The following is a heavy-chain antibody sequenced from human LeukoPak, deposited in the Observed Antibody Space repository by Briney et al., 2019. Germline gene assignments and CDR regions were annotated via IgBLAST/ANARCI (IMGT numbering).Heavy chain of an antibody. J-gene: IGHJ5*02. Sequence: SETLSLTCTVSGGSISSYYLSWIRQPAGKGLEWIGRMYIGGSTSYNPSLKSRVTMSVDTSKNQFSLNLGSVTAADTAVYYCARYLRSNWFDPWGQGTLVTVSS. V-gene: IGHV4-4*07. CDR1: GGSISSYY. CDR2: MYIGGST. CDR3: ARYLRSNWFDP.